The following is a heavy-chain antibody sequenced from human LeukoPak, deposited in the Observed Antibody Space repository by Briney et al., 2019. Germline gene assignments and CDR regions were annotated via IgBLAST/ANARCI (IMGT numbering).Heavy chain of an antibody. Sequence: ASVKVSCKASGYTFTSYGISWVRQAPGQGLEWMGWISAYNGNTNYAQKLQGRVTMTTDTSTSTAYMELRSLRSDDTAVYYCARDAQWLDLNYYGMDVWGQGTTDTVSS. CDR2: ISAYNGNT. J-gene: IGHJ6*02. V-gene: IGHV1-18*01. CDR3: ARDAQWLDLNYYGMDV. D-gene: IGHD6-19*01. CDR1: GYTFTSYG.